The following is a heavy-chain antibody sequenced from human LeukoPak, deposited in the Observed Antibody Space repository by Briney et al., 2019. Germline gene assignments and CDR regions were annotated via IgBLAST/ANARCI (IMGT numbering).Heavy chain of an antibody. J-gene: IGHJ5*02. V-gene: IGHV2-5*01. Sequence: TLSLTCTVSGGSISSYYWSWIRQPPGRALEWLALIYWNDDKRYSPSLKSGLTITKDTSKNQVVLTMTNMVPVDTATYYCARDGSGSFSWFDPWGQGTLVTVSS. CDR3: ARDGSGSFSWFDP. CDR1: GGSISSYYW. CDR2: IYWNDDK. D-gene: IGHD3-10*01.